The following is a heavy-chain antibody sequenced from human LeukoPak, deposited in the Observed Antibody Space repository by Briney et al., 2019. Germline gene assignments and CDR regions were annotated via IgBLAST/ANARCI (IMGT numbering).Heavy chain of an antibody. Sequence: GGSQRLSCAAPGFTFSSSAMSWVRQAPGKGLEWVSYISSSSSTIYYADSVKGRFTISRDNAKNSLYLQMNSLRAEDTAVYYCARNYYYYMDVWGKGTTVTVSS. CDR2: ISSSSSTI. V-gene: IGHV3-48*01. CDR1: GFTFSSSA. J-gene: IGHJ6*03. CDR3: ARNYYYYMDV.